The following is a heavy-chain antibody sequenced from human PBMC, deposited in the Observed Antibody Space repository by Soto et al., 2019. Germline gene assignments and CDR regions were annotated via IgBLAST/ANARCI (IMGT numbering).Heavy chain of an antibody. CDR2: ISSNGGST. J-gene: IGHJ4*02. Sequence: GGSLRLSCSASGFTFSSYAMHWVRQAPGKGLEYVSAISSNGGSTYYADSVKGRLTISRDNSKNTLYLQMGSLRAEDTAVYYCVQSYYDILTGYYYYFDYWGQGTLVTVSS. V-gene: IGHV3-64D*09. CDR3: VQSYYDILTGYYYYFDY. CDR1: GFTFSSYA. D-gene: IGHD3-9*01.